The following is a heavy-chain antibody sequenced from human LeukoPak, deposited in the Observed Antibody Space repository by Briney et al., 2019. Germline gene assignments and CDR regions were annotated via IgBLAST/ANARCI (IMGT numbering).Heavy chain of an antibody. V-gene: IGHV3-21*04. Sequence: GGSLRLSCAASGFTFNSFTMNWVRQAPGKGLEWVSSISSSSSYIYYADSVKGRFTISRDNAKNSLYLQMNSLRAEDTALYYCARDDYGSGSWSDYWGQGTRSPSPQ. CDR3: ARDDYGSGSWSDY. J-gene: IGHJ4*02. CDR2: ISSSSSYI. D-gene: IGHD3-10*01. CDR1: GFTFNSFT.